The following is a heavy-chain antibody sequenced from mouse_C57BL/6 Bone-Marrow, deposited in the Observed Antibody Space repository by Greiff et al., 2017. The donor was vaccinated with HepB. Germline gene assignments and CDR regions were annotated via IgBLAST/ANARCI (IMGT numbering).Heavy chain of an antibody. CDR3: TGNYGSSSYYFDY. Sequence: EVQLVESGGGLVQPGGSMKLSCAASGFTFSDAWMDWVRQSPEKGLEWVAEIRNKANNHATYYAESVKGRFTISRDDSKSSVYLQMNSLRAEDTGIYYSTGNYGSSSYYFDYWGQGTTLTVSS. J-gene: IGHJ2*01. CDR2: IRNKANNHAT. V-gene: IGHV6-6*01. D-gene: IGHD1-1*01. CDR1: GFTFSDAW.